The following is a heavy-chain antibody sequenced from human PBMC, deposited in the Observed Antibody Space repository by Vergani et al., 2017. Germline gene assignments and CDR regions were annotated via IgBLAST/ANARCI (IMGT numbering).Heavy chain of an antibody. V-gene: IGHV3-74*01. D-gene: IGHD2-21*02. J-gene: IGHJ5*02. CDR1: GFTFSSYW. CDR2: INSDGSST. Sequence: EVQLVESGGGLVQPGGSLRLSCAASGFTFSSYWMHWVRQAPGKGLVWVSRINSDGSSTSYADSVKGRFTISRDNAKNTLYLQMNSLRAEDTAVYYCARDPVFDCGGDCYPWYNWFDPWGQGTLVTVSS. CDR3: ARDPVFDCGGDCYPWYNWFDP.